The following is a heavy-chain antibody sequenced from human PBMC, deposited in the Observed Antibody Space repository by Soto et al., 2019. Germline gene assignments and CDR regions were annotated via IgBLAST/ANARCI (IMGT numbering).Heavy chain of an antibody. CDR3: ARARSYDAFNV. J-gene: IGHJ3*01. Sequence: PXETLSLTFAVSGFSISRGNYWVWIRKNPGKGLEWIGSVYHGGNTYYNPSLKSRVSISIDLSKNQFSLKLTSVTAADTAAYYCARARSYDAFNVWGQGTVVTV. V-gene: IGHV4-38-2*01. CDR2: VYHGGNT. CDR1: GFSISRGNY. D-gene: IGHD4-17*01.